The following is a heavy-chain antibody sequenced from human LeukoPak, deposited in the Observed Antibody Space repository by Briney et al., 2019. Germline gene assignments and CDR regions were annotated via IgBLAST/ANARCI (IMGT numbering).Heavy chain of an antibody. V-gene: IGHV1-2*02. CDR2: INPNSGGT. CDR1: GYTFTGYY. J-gene: IGHJ3*02. D-gene: IGHD3-22*01. Sequence: GASVKVSCKASGYTFTGYYMHWVRQAPGQGLEWMGWINPNSGGTNYAQKFQGRVTMTRDTSISTAYMELSRLRSDDTAVYYCARDIYPNAYYDSSGYYYGGAFDIWGQGTMVTVSS. CDR3: ARDIYPNAYYDSSGYYYGGAFDI.